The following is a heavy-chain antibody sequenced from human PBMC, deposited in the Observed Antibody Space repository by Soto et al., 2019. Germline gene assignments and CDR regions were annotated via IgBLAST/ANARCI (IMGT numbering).Heavy chain of an antibody. CDR3: ARQIYDSDTGPNFQYYFDS. CDR1: GYSFAGYW. D-gene: IGHD3-22*01. V-gene: IGHV5-10-1*01. Sequence: PGESLKISCKGPGYSFAGYWITWVLQKQGKGLEWMGRSDPSDSQTYYSPSFRGHVTIAATKSITTVCLQWSSLRASDTAMYYCARQIYDSDTGPNFQYYFDSGRQGTPVTVSS. CDR2: SDPSDSQT. J-gene: IGHJ4*02.